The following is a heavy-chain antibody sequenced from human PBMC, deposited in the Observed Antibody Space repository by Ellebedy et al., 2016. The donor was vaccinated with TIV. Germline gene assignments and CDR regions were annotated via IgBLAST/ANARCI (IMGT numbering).Heavy chain of an antibody. Sequence: ASVKVSXXVSGYTLTEVTIHWVRHVPGKGLAWTGGIDPEDDKTIYAQKFQGRVTMTEDTFTDTAYLELSSLRSEDSAVYYCGTGDWTFLGMDVWGPGTTVTVSS. J-gene: IGHJ6*02. CDR1: GYTLTEVT. D-gene: IGHD2-21*02. CDR2: IDPEDDKT. V-gene: IGHV1-24*01. CDR3: GTGDWTFLGMDV.